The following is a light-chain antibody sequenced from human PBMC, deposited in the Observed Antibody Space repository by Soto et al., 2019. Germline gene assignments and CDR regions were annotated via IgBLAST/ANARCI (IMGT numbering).Light chain of an antibody. Sequence: SSVLTQPPSVSVAPGQTATITCGGTNIGSRSVHWYQQKPGQAPVLVIYDDNDRPSGIPDRFSGSNSGNTATLTISRVEAGDEGDFYCQLWDTNSDHYVFGPGTKLTVL. CDR1: NIGSRS. CDR2: DDN. CDR3: QLWDTNSDHYV. V-gene: IGLV3-21*02. J-gene: IGLJ1*01.